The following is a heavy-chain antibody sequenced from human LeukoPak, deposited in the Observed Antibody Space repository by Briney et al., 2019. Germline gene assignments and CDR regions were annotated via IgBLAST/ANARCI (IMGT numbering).Heavy chain of an antibody. CDR2: IDVGSGNT. CDR1: GFTFTSSA. V-gene: IGHV1-58*01. D-gene: IGHD3-10*01. CDR3: AALTYYYGSGEYYYYYGMDV. Sequence: SVKVSCKASGFTFTSSAVQWVRQARGQRLEWIGWIDVGSGNTNYAQKFQERVTITRDMSTSTAYMELSSLRSEDTAVYYCAALTYYYGSGEYYYYYGMDVWGQGTTVTVSS. J-gene: IGHJ6*02.